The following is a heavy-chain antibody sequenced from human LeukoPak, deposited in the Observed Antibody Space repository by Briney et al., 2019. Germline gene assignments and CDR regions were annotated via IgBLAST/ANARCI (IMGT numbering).Heavy chain of an antibody. J-gene: IGHJ4*01. CDR3: AKDNDFWSGYHFDY. V-gene: IGHV3-23*01. CDR2: ISGSGGST. Sequence: GGSLRPSCAASGFTFSSYAMSWVRQAPGKGLEWVAGISGSGGSTYYADCVKERFTISRDNSKNTLYLQINSLRADDTAVYYCAKDNDFWSGYHFDYWGQPTLVTVSS. CDR1: GFTFSSYA. D-gene: IGHD3-3*01.